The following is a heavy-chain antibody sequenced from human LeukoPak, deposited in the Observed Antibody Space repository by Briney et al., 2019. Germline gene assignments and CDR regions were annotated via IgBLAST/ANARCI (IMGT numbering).Heavy chain of an antibody. J-gene: IGHJ4*02. CDR2: IYHSGST. CDR1: GGSISGSNW. D-gene: IGHD1-1*01. CDR3: ARDPLGTRPGFDY. V-gene: IGHV4-4*02. Sequence: PSETLSLTCAVSGGSISGSNWWSWVRQPPGKGLEWIGEIYHSGSTNYNPSLKSRVTISVDKSKNQFSLKLSSVTAADTAVYYCARDPLGTRPGFDYWGQGTLVTVSS.